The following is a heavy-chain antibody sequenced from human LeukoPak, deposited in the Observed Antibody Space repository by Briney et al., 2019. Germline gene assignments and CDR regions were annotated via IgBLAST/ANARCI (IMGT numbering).Heavy chain of an antibody. CDR2: ISYDGSNK. D-gene: IGHD5-12*01. J-gene: IGHJ4*02. CDR1: GFTFSSYA. Sequence: QPGRSLRLSCAASGFTFSSYAMHWVRQAPGKGLEWVAVISYDGSNKYYADSVKGRFTISRDNSKNTLYLQMNSLRAEDTAVYYCARERSGYDGFDYWGRGTLVTVSS. CDR3: ARERSGYDGFDY. V-gene: IGHV3-30*04.